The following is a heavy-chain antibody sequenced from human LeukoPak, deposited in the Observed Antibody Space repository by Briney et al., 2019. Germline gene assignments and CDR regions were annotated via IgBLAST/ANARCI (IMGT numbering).Heavy chain of an antibody. CDR3: ARAASYYYGSGSYCKDYYYYYMDV. J-gene: IGHJ6*03. CDR1: GGSISSGSYY. CDR2: IYTSGST. Sequence: SQTLSLTCTVSGGSISSGSYYWSWIRQPAGKGLEWIGRIYTSGSTNYNPSLKSRVTISVDTSKKQFSQKLSSVPTADTTVYYCARAASYYYGSGSYCKDYYYYYMDVWGKGTTVTVSS. V-gene: IGHV4-61*02. D-gene: IGHD3-10*01.